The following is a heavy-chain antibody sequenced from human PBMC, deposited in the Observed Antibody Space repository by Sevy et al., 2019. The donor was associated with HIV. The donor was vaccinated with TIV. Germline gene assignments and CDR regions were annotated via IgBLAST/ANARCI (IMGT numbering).Heavy chain of an antibody. V-gene: IGHV5-51*01. J-gene: IGHJ6*03. CDR2: IYPGDSDT. CDR1: GYSFSNYW. CDR3: AGRVYYYDSSGDYRDYMDV. D-gene: IGHD3-22*01. Sequence: GESLKISCKGSGYSFSNYWIGWVRQMPGKGLEWMGIIYPGDSDTKYRPSFEGQVTISADKSINTAFLQWSSLKASDTAMYYCAGRVYYYDSSGDYRDYMDVWGKGTTVTVSS.